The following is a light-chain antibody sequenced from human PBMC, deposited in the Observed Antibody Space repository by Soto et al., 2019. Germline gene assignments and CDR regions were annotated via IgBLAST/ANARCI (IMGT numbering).Light chain of an antibody. Sequence: QSALTQPASVSGSPGQSITISCTGTSSDVGSYNLVSWYQQHPGKAPTLMIYEVSKRPSGVSNRFSGSKSGNTASLTISGLQAEDEADYYCCSYAGSSTYVFGTGTNVTVL. CDR1: SSDVGSYNL. CDR3: CSYAGSSTYV. V-gene: IGLV2-23*02. J-gene: IGLJ1*01. CDR2: EVS.